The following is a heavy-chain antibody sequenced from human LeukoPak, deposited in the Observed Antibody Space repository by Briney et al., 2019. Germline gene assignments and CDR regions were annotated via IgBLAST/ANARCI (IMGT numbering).Heavy chain of an antibody. J-gene: IGHJ5*02. CDR1: GGSINSYY. D-gene: IGHD1-1*01. CDR2: ISYSGST. V-gene: IGHV4-59*01. Sequence: PSETLSLTCTVYGGSINSYYWSWIRQPPGKGLEWIGYISYSGSTNFNPSLKSRVTISVDTSKNQFSLKLSSVTAADTAVYYCAREGTAGTNLNWFDPWGQGTLVTVSS. CDR3: AREGTAGTNLNWFDP.